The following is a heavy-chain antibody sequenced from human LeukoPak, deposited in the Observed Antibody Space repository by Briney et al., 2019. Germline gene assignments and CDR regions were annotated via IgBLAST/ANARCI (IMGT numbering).Heavy chain of an antibody. CDR3: AKDLSSSSRAYYYYYYMDV. J-gene: IGHJ6*03. CDR2: ISGSGGST. D-gene: IGHD6-6*01. CDR1: GFTSSSYA. V-gene: IGHV3-23*01. Sequence: GGSLRLSCAASGFTSSSYAMSWVRQAPGKGLEWVSAISGSGGSTYYADSVKGRFTISRDNSKNTLYLQMNSLRAEDTAVYYCAKDLSSSSRAYYYYYYMDVWGKGTTVTVSS.